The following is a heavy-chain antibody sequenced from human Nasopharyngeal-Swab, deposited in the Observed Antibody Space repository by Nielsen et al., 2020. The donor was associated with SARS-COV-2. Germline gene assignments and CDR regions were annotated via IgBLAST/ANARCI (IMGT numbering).Heavy chain of an antibody. Sequence: ASVKVSCKASGYTFTGYYLHWVREAPGQGLEWMAIINPSDGSTNYAQKFQGRVTLTRDTSTSTVYMELSSLRSEDTAVYYCARDRRSGLDTGGVCDYWGQGSLVTVSS. V-gene: IGHV1-46*01. CDR2: INPSDGST. CDR1: GYTFTGYY. J-gene: IGHJ4*02. CDR3: ARDRRSGLDTGGVCDY. D-gene: IGHD5-18*01.